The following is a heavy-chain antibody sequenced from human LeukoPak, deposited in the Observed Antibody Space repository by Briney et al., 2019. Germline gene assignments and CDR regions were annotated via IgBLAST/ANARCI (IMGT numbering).Heavy chain of an antibody. CDR1: GFTFTDYS. V-gene: IGHV3-7*03. D-gene: IGHD2-15*01. CDR3: VRAQGSGVAAGAPQH. Sequence: GGSLRLSCTASGFTFTDYSMIWVRPAAGKGVEGVANIKQDGSEMYYVDSVKGRFPITSDNAKRSLSLQMNSRRAEDTAVDYCVRAQGSGVAAGAPQHWGQGTLLIVSS. J-gene: IGHJ1*01. CDR2: IKQDGSEM.